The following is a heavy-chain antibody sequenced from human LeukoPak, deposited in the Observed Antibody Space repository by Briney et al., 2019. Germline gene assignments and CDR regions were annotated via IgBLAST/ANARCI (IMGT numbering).Heavy chain of an antibody. V-gene: IGHV3-23*01. CDR3: SRATVTTICPTAHDY. Sequence: GGSLRLSRAASGFTFSSHAMTWVRQAPGKGLEWVSAISGSGGTTYYADSVKGRFTISRDNSKNTLYLQMNSLRAEDTAVYYCSRATVTTICPTAHDYWGQGTRVTVSS. D-gene: IGHD4-11*01. CDR1: GFTFSSHA. J-gene: IGHJ4*02. CDR2: ISGSGGTT.